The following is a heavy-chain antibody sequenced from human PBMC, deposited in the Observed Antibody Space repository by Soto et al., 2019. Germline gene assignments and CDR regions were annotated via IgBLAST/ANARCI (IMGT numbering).Heavy chain of an antibody. Sequence: PGGSLRLSCTASGFTFGDYAMSWFRQAPGKGLEWVGFIRSKAYGGTTEYAASVKGRFTISRDDSKSIAYLQMNSLKTEDTAVYYCTRDDWGSGSYPYYYYYMDVWGKGTTVTVSS. CDR3: TRDDWGSGSYPYYYYYMDV. J-gene: IGHJ6*03. CDR1: GFTFGDYA. D-gene: IGHD3-10*01. V-gene: IGHV3-49*03. CDR2: IRSKAYGGTT.